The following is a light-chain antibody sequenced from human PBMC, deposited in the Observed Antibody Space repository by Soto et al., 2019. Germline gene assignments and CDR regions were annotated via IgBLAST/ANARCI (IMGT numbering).Light chain of an antibody. CDR2: DAS. CDR3: QQLNSYPIT. CDR1: QSVSNN. J-gene: IGKJ5*01. V-gene: IGKV3-15*01. Sequence: EIVLTQSPGTLSLSPGERATLSCRASQSVSNNYLAWYQQKPGQAPRLLIYDASTRATGIPARFSGSGSGTEFTLTISSLQSEDFATYYCQQLNSYPITFGQGTRLEI.